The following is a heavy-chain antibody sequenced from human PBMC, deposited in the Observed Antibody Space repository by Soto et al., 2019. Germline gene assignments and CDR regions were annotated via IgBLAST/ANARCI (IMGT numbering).Heavy chain of an antibody. CDR1: GFTLSHNW. CDR2: IDSDGTST. D-gene: IGHD3-22*01. Sequence: AGGSLRLSCAASGFTLSHNWMHWVRQGPGKGLEWVSRIDSDGTSTTYADSVKGRFTISRDNAKSTLYLQMNSLRAEDTAVYYCARFGTYYDSSRCAYRGQGTLVSV. V-gene: IGHV3-74*01. CDR3: ARFGTYYDSSRCAY. J-gene: IGHJ4*02.